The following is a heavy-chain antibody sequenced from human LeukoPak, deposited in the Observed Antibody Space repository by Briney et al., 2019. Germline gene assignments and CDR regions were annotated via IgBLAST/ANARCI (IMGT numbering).Heavy chain of an antibody. V-gene: IGHV4-59*01. CDR2: IYYSGST. D-gene: IGHD6-13*01. CDR1: GGSISSYY. CDR3: ARVYYSSSYDYWYFDL. J-gene: IGHJ2*01. Sequence: PSETLSLTCTVSGGSISSYYWSWIRQPPGKGLEWIGYIYYSGSTNYNPSLKSRVTISVDTSKDQFSLKLSSVTAADTAVYYCARVYYSSSYDYWYFDLWGRGTLVTVSS.